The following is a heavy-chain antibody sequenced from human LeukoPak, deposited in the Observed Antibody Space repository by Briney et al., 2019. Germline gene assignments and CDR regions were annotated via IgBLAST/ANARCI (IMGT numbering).Heavy chain of an antibody. Sequence: PSETLSLTCTVSGGYISGSNYYWGWVRQAPGKVFEWIGSVYHSGATYYNPSLKSRVTISVDTSKNQFSLKLSSVTAADTAVYFCARGPYSYDSSGGFDIWGQGTMVTVSS. J-gene: IGHJ3*02. D-gene: IGHD3-22*01. CDR3: ARGPYSYDSSGGFDI. V-gene: IGHV4-39*07. CDR1: GGYISGSNYY. CDR2: VYHSGAT.